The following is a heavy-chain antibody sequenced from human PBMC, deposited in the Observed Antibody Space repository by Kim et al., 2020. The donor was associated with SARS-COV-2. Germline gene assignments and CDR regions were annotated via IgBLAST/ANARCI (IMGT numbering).Heavy chain of an antibody. CDR1: RYTFTNFD. D-gene: IGHD3-9*01. J-gene: IGHJ5*02. CDR3: ASPPARYCHSEITWLHP. V-gene: IGHV1-8*01. Sequence: ASVKVSCKTSRYTFTNFDINWVRQATGQGLEWMGWMNPTSGDTGYAQKFQGRVTMTRNTPITTAYMALSSLRSEDTAVYYCASPPARYCHSEITWLHPWGRGTLVTVSS. CDR2: MNPTSGDT.